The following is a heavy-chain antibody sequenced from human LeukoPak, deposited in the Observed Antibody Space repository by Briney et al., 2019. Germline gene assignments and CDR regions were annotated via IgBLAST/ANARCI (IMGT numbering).Heavy chain of an antibody. D-gene: IGHD3-10*01. Sequence: SETLSLTCALYGGSFSSYSWSWTWIRQTPEKGLEWIGEIIEKGNANYNPSLKSRVTIDLDTSKNQFSLKLTSMTAADTAMYYCARGYYPRRWYFDLWGRGTLVTVSS. CDR1: GGSFSSYS. V-gene: IGHV4-34*01. CDR3: ARGYYPRRWYFDL. CDR2: IIEKGNA. J-gene: IGHJ2*01.